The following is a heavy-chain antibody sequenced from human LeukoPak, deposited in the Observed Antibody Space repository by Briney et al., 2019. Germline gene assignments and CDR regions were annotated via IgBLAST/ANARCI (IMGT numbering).Heavy chain of an antibody. CDR2: SRNKACSYTT. Sequence: PGGSLRLSCAASGFKFSDHYIDWVRQAPGKGLEWVGRSRNKACSYTTEYAASVEGRFTISRDVSESSLYLQMNSLRTEDTAVYYCARERDGMDVWGQGTTVTVSS. V-gene: IGHV3-72*01. CDR3: ARERDGMDV. J-gene: IGHJ6*02. CDR1: GFKFSDHY.